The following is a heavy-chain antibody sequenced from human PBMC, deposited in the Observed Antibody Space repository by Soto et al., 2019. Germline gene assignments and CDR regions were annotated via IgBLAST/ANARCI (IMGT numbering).Heavy chain of an antibody. Sequence: ASLKVSCKASVYTFTGYYMHWVRQAPGQGLEWMGWINPNSGGTNYAQKFQGWVTMTRDTSISTAYMELSRLRSDDTAVYYCARDRTTVTNLSYYYGIDVWGQGTTVTVSS. V-gene: IGHV1-2*04. D-gene: IGHD4-17*01. CDR2: INPNSGGT. CDR1: VYTFTGYY. CDR3: ARDRTTVTNLSYYYGIDV. J-gene: IGHJ6*01.